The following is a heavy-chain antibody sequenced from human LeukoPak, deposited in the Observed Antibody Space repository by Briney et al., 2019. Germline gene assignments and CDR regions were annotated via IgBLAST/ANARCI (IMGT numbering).Heavy chain of an antibody. CDR1: GFTFSSYS. D-gene: IGHD6-19*01. CDR2: ISSSSTTI. CDR3: ARGQPRIAVAGQTDY. Sequence: GGSLRLSCAASGFTFSSYSMNWDRQAPGKGLEWVSYISSSSTTIYYADSVKGRFTISRDNAKNSLYLQMNSLRDEDTAVYYCARGQPRIAVAGQTDYWGQGTLVTVSS. V-gene: IGHV3-48*02. J-gene: IGHJ4*02.